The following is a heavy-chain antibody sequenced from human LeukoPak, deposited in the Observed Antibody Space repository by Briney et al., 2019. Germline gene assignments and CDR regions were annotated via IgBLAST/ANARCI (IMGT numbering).Heavy chain of an antibody. CDR3: ATFNRGGDSSRGHY. J-gene: IGHJ4*02. CDR1: GITFSTFA. V-gene: IGHV3-23*01. D-gene: IGHD6-13*01. Sequence: PGGSLRLPCAASGITFSTFAMSWVRQAPGRGLESVSVISGGGDRTYYADSVKGRFTISRDNSKNTLYLQMNSLRAEDTAVYYCATFNRGGDSSRGHYWGQGTLVTVSS. CDR2: ISGGGDRT.